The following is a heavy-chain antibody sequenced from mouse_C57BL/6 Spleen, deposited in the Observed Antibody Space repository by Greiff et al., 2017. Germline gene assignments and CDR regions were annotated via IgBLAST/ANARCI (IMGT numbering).Heavy chain of an antibody. CDR2: IDPENGDT. CDR3: TGGYYDYDGFAY. V-gene: IGHV14-4*01. D-gene: IGHD2-4*01. Sequence: VQLKQSGAELVRPGASVKLSCTASGFNIKDDYMHWVKQRPEQGLEWIGWIDPENGDTEYASKFQGKATITADTSSNTAYLQLSSLTSEDTAVYYCTGGYYDYDGFAYWGQGTLVTVSA. J-gene: IGHJ3*01. CDR1: GFNIKDDY.